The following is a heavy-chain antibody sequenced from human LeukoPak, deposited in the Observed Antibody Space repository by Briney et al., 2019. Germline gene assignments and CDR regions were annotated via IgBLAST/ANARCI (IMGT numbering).Heavy chain of an antibody. CDR3: AREGLGSFDY. J-gene: IGHJ4*02. CDR1: GGSISSSSYY. D-gene: IGHD3-10*01. V-gene: IGHV4-61*01. CDR2: IYYSGST. Sequence: SETLSLTCTVSGGSISSSSYYWSWIRQPPGKGLEWIGNIYYSGSTNYNPSLKSRVTISVDTSKNQFSLKLSSVTAADTAVYHCAREGLGSFDYWGQGTLVTVSS.